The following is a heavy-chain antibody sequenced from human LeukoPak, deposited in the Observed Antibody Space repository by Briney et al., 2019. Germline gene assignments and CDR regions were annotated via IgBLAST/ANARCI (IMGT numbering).Heavy chain of an antibody. D-gene: IGHD1-26*01. J-gene: IGHJ4*02. CDR2: ISGTSTYI. CDR3: ARVGIVGATGGFDY. Sequence: GGSLRLSCAASGFTFSTYNINWVRQAPGKGLEWVSSISGTSTYIYYADSVKGRFTISRDNAKNSLFLQMNSLRAEDTAVYYCARVGIVGATGGFDYWGQGTLVTVSS. CDR1: GFTFSTYN. V-gene: IGHV3-21*01.